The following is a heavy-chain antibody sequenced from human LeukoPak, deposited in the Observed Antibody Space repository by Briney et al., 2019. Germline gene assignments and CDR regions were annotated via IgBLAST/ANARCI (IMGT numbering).Heavy chain of an antibody. Sequence: SETLSLTCTVSGASISSYYWSWIRQPPGEGLGWIGFISNSGSTNYNPSLKSRVTISVDTSKSHFSLKLTSVTAADTAVYFCAGDRQPSWYNGVDVWGQRTMITVSS. J-gene: IGHJ6*02. V-gene: IGHV4-59*01. CDR2: ISNSGST. CDR3: AGDRQPSWYNGVDV. CDR1: GASISSYY. D-gene: IGHD6-13*01.